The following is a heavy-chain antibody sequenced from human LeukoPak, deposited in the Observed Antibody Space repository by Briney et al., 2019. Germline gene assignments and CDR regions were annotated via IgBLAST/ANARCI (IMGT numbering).Heavy chain of an antibody. J-gene: IGHJ4*02. CDR1: GFTFSSYA. Sequence: GGSLRLSCAASGFTFSSYAMHWVRQAPGKGLEWVAFIRYDGSNKYYADSVKGRFTISRDNSKNTLYLQMNSLRAEDTAVYYCAKDPYGDYVGYFDYWGQGTLVTVSS. D-gene: IGHD4-17*01. V-gene: IGHV3-30*02. CDR3: AKDPYGDYVGYFDY. CDR2: IRYDGSNK.